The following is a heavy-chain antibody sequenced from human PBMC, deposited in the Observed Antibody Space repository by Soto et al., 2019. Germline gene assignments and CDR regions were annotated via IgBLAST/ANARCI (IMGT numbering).Heavy chain of an antibody. V-gene: IGHV4-39*01. D-gene: IGHD2-21*01. J-gene: IGHJ3*02. CDR1: GGSISSISYY. CDR2: MYYSGST. Sequence: QLQLQESGPGLVKPSDTLSLTCTVSGGSISSISYYWGWIRQPPGQGLEWIGSMYYSGSTYYNPSLKSRVTISVDTSKNLFSLELDAVTAANMAVYYFAIQMPMGWWCGDITSYAFDIWGQVTMVTVSS. CDR3: AIQMPMGWWCGDITSYAFDI.